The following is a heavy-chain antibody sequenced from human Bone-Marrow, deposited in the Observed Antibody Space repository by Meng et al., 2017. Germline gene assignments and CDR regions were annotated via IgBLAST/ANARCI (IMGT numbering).Heavy chain of an antibody. CDR2: IYYSGST. V-gene: IGHV4-59*01. Sequence: SETLSLTCTVSGGSISSYYWNWIRQPPGKGLEWIGYIYYSGSTNYNPSLKSRVTISVDTSKNQFSLKLSSVTAADTAVYYCARAWGGSGSFYRDWGQGTLVTVSS. CDR3: ARAWGGSGSFYRD. CDR1: GGSISSYY. D-gene: IGHD3-10*01. J-gene: IGHJ4*02.